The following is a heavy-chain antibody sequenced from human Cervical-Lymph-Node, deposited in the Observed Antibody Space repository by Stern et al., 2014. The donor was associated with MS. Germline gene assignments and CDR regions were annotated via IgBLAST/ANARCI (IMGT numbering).Heavy chain of an antibody. V-gene: IGHV1-46*01. J-gene: IGHJ6*02. CDR2: INPNVGDT. CDR1: GYTFTTYF. Sequence: QMQLVQSGAEVKKPGASVKVSCKASGYTFTTYFMYWVRQAPGQGLEWMGIINPNVGDTYYAPKFQGRVTMTRDTSTSTVYMELSSLRSEDTATYYCARDTVPGAFYGMDVWGQGTTVTVSS. CDR3: ARDTVPGAFYGMDV. D-gene: IGHD2-2*01.